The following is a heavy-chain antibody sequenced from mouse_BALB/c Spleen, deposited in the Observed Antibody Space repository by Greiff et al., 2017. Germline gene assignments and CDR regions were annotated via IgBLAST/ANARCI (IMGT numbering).Heavy chain of an antibody. D-gene: IGHD1-1*01. V-gene: IGHV1-15*01. CDR3: TNYYGSSWFAY. CDR2: IDPETGGT. J-gene: IGHJ3*01. Sequence: QVQLQQSGAELVRPGASVTLSCKASGYTFTDYEMHWVKQTPVHGLEWIGAIDPETGGTAYNQKFNGKATLTADKSSSTAYMELRSLTSEDSAVYYCTNYYGSSWFAYWGQGTLVTVSA. CDR1: GYTFTDYE.